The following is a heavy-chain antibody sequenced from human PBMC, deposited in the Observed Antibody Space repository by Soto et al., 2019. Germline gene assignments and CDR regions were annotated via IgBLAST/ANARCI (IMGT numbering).Heavy chain of an antibody. V-gene: IGHV3-30-3*01. CDR2: ISYDGSNK. D-gene: IGHD5-18*01. CDR3: ARDLKYAYSLFLDY. CDR1: GFSFSSYA. Sequence: GGSLRLSCAASGFSFSSYAMHWVRQAPGKGLEWVAVISYDGSNKYYADSVKGRFTISRDNSKNTLYMQMNSLRAEDTAVYYCARDLKYAYSLFLDYCGQGTLVTVSS. J-gene: IGHJ4*02.